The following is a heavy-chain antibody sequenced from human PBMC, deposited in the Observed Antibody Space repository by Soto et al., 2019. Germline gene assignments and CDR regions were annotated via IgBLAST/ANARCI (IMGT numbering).Heavy chain of an antibody. CDR1: GYTFTSFG. CDR2: ISGYNGNT. Sequence: QVQLVQSGAEVRKPGASVKVSCKASGYTFTSFGISWVRQAPGQGLEWMGWISGYNGNTDYAQKLQGRVTMTTDTSTRTAYMELRSLRSDDTAIYYCARGGGSSGLFYYVMDVWGQGTTVTVSS. V-gene: IGHV1-18*01. CDR3: ARGGGSSGLFYYVMDV. J-gene: IGHJ6*02. D-gene: IGHD6-19*01.